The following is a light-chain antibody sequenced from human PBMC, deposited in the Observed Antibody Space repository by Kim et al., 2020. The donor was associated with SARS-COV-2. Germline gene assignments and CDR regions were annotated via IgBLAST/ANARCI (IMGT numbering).Light chain of an antibody. V-gene: IGLV2-11*01. J-gene: IGLJ1*01. CDR2: DVS. CDR1: SSDVGAYNY. CDR3: CAYAGSETYV. Sequence: QSVAISCTGTSSDVGAYNYVAWYQQHPGKAPKLMIYDVSKRPSGVPDRFSGSKSGNTASLTISGLQAEDEADYYCCAYAGSETYVFGSGTKVIVL.